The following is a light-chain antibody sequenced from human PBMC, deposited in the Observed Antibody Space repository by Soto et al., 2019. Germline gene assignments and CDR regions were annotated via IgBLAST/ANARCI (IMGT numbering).Light chain of an antibody. V-gene: IGKV1-9*01. CDR1: QGISTY. CDR2: AAS. J-gene: IGKJ3*01. Sequence: DIQLTQSPSFLSASVGDRVTITCRASQGISTYLAWYQQKPGKAPKLLIYAASTLQSGVPSRFSGSGSGTEFTLIISSLQPEDFATYYCQQLDRYPIFTFGPGTKVDIK. CDR3: QQLDRYPIFT.